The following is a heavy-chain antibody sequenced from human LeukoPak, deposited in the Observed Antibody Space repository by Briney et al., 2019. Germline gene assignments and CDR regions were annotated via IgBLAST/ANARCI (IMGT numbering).Heavy chain of an antibody. CDR2: ISSSSSYI. Sequence: GGSLRLSCAASGFTFSSYSMNWVRQAPGKGLEWVSSISSSSSYIYYADSVKGRFTISRDNAKNSLYLQMNSLRAEDTAVYYCARDLWFGELRTGFWFDPWGQGTLVTVSS. CDR3: ARDLWFGELRTGFWFDP. D-gene: IGHD3-10*01. V-gene: IGHV3-21*01. CDR1: GFTFSSYS. J-gene: IGHJ5*02.